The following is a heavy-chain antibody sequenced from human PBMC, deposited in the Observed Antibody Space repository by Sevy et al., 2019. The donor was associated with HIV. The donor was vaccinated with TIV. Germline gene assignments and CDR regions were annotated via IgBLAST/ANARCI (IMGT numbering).Heavy chain of an antibody. CDR2: ISSSGSTI. Sequence: GGSLRLSCAASGFTFSDYYMSWIRQAPGKGLEWVSHISSSGSTIYYADSVKGRFTISRDNAKNSLYLQMNSLRAEDTAVYYCARESARLYYSMDVWGQGATVTVSS. CDR1: GFTFSDYY. J-gene: IGHJ6*02. CDR3: ARESARLYYSMDV. D-gene: IGHD6-6*01. V-gene: IGHV3-11*01.